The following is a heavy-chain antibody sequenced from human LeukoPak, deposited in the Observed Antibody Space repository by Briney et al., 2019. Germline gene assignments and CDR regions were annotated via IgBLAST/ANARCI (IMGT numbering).Heavy chain of an antibody. V-gene: IGHV1-18*04. CDR1: GYTFTSSY. D-gene: IGHD1-14*01. CDR2: ISAYNGNT. Sequence: ASVKVSCKASGYTFTSSYMHWVRQAPGQGLEWMGWISAYNGNTNYAQKLQGRVTMTTDTSTSTAYMELSSLRSEDTAVYYCARDRIPEGYYFDYWGQGTLVTVSS. CDR3: ARDRIPEGYYFDY. J-gene: IGHJ4*02.